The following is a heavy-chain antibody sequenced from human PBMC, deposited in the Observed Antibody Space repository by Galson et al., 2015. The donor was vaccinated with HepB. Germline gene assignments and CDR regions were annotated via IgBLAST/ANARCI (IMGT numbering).Heavy chain of an antibody. J-gene: IGHJ4*02. CDR1: GLTFDDYA. CDR3: AKGPVPAAPFDY. Sequence: SLRLSCAASGLTFDDYAMHWVRQAPGKGLEWVSGISWNSGSIGYADSVKGRFTISRDNAKNSLYLQMNSLRAEDTALYYCAKGPVPAAPFDYWGQGTLVTVSS. CDR2: ISWNSGSI. V-gene: IGHV3-9*01. D-gene: IGHD2-2*01.